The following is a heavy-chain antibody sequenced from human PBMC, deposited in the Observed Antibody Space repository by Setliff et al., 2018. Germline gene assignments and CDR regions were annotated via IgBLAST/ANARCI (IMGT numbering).Heavy chain of an antibody. V-gene: IGHV1-46*01. D-gene: IGHD2-15*01. J-gene: IGHJ4*02. CDR2: INPNDGYT. CDR1: GHSLTSNH. Sequence: GASVKVSCKASGHSLTSNHFHWGRQAPGKGLEWMGTINPNDGYTIYAPAFQGRVAMTTDTSTGTAYMELSGLASADTAIYYCIVNMVRPVTGLDSWGPGTRVTSPQ. CDR3: IVNMVRPVTGLDS.